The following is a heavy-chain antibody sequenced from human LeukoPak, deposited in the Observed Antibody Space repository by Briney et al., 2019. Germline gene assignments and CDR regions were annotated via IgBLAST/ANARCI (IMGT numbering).Heavy chain of an antibody. J-gene: IGHJ4*02. CDR3: AKGRYFDWTPFDY. D-gene: IGHD3-9*01. Sequence: PGGSLRLSCAASGFTFSSYGMSWVRQAPGKGLEWVSAISGSGGSTYYADSVKGRFTISRDNSKNTLYLQMNSLRAEDTAVYYCAKGRYFDWTPFDYWGQGTLVTVSS. CDR2: ISGSGGST. V-gene: IGHV3-23*01. CDR1: GFTFSSYG.